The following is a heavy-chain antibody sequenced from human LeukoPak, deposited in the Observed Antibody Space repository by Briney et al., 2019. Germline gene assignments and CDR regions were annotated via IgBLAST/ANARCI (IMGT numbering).Heavy chain of an antibody. D-gene: IGHD5-18*01. CDR3: ARDLRGYSYAFDI. Sequence: GGSLRLSCAASGFTFDGYGMSWVRQAPGKGLEWVSGINWNGGSTGYAGSVKGRFTISRDNAKNSLYLQMNSLRAEDTALYYCARDLRGYSYAFDIWGQGTMVTVSS. J-gene: IGHJ3*02. CDR2: INWNGGST. V-gene: IGHV3-20*04. CDR1: GFTFDGYG.